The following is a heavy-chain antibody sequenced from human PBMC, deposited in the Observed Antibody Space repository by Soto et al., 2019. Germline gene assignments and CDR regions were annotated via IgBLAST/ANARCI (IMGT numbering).Heavy chain of an antibody. J-gene: IGHJ4*02. CDR3: ARRYGGTFDY. CDR2: IYYSGST. CDR1: GGSISSYD. V-gene: IGHV4-59*08. D-gene: IGHD2-15*01. Sequence: SETLSLTSTVAGGSISSYDWSWIRQPPGKGLEWIGYIYYSGSTNYNPSLKSRVTISVDTSKNQFSLKLSSVTAADTAVYYCARRYGGTFDYWGQGTLVTVSS.